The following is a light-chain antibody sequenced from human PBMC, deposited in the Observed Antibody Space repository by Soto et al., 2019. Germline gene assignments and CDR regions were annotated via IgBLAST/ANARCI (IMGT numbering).Light chain of an antibody. J-gene: IGKJ1*01. Sequence: EKVMTQSPATLSVPPGERATLSCGASQNVRSNVAWYQQKPGQPPRLLIYDASTRATGIPSRFSGSGSGTEFTLTISSLKSEDFAVYYCQQYDNWPRTFGQGTKVDIK. CDR3: QQYDNWPRT. V-gene: IGKV3-15*01. CDR1: QNVRSN. CDR2: DAS.